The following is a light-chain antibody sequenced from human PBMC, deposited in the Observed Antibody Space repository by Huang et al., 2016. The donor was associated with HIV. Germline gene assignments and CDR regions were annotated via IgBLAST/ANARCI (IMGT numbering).Light chain of an antibody. CDR3: QQYFSPLPIT. J-gene: IGKJ5*01. V-gene: IGKV1-NL1*01. Sequence: DIQMTQSPSSLSASVGDRVTITCRASQDITKALAWYQQKPGKAPNLLLYAASRLESGVPSRFRGSGSETIYTLSIDSLQPEDSVIYFCQQYFSPLPITFGQGTRLEI. CDR2: AAS. CDR1: QDITKA.